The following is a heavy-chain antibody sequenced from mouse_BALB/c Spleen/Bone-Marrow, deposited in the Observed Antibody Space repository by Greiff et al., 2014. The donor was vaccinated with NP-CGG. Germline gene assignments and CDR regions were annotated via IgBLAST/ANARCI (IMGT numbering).Heavy chain of an antibody. J-gene: IGHJ4*01. Sequence: VQLQQPGTELARPGASVKMSCKASGYSFTSYWMHWVKQRPGQGLEWIGAIYPGNSDTSYNQKFKGKAKLTAVTSASTAYMELSSLTNEDSAVYYCTYGNYVAMDYWGQGSSVTVSS. CDR2: IYPGNSDT. CDR1: GYSFTSYW. CDR3: TYGNYVAMDY. V-gene: IGHV1-5*01. D-gene: IGHD2-10*02.